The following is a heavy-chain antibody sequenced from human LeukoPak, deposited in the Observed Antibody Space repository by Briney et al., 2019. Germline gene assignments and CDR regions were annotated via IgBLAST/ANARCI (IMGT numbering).Heavy chain of an antibody. CDR1: GYTFTGYY. Sequence: ASVKVSCKASGYTFTGYYMHWVRQAPGQGLEWMGWINPNSGGTNYAQKFQGRVTMTRDTSISTAYMELSRLRSDDTAVYYCAREDYDSSGQFDYWGQGTLVTVSS. D-gene: IGHD3-22*01. V-gene: IGHV1-2*02. J-gene: IGHJ4*02. CDR2: INPNSGGT. CDR3: AREDYDSSGQFDY.